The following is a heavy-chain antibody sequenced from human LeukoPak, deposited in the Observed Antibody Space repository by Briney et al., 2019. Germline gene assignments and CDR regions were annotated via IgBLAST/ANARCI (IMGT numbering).Heavy chain of an antibody. Sequence: KPSETLSLTCTVSGGSISSGDYYWGWNRQPPGKGLEWIGYIYYSGSNYYSPSRKSRVTISVDTSKNQVFLKLSSVTAADTAVYYCAREGGIWGSYRRGYFDYWGQGTLVTVSS. CDR1: GGSISSGDYY. CDR2: IYYSGSN. V-gene: IGHV4-30-4*01. J-gene: IGHJ4*02. D-gene: IGHD3-16*02. CDR3: AREGGIWGSYRRGYFDY.